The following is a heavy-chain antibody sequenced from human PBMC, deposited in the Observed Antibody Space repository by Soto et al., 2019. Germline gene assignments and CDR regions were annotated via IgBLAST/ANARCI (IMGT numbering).Heavy chain of an antibody. CDR1: GFTFSSYS. D-gene: IGHD5-18*01. CDR2: ISSSSSYI. J-gene: IGHJ4*02. V-gene: IGHV3-21*01. CDR3: ARAEVDTAMVSPDFDY. Sequence: GGSLRLSCAASGFTFSSYSMNWVRQAPGKGLEWVSSISSSSSYIYYADSVKGRFTISRDNAKNSLYLQMNSLRAEDTAVYYCARAEVDTAMVSPDFDYWGQGTLVTVSS.